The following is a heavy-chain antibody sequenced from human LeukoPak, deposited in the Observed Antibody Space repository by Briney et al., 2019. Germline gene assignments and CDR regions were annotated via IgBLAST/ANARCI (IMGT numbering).Heavy chain of an antibody. V-gene: IGHV1-3*01. CDR3: ARGGAIVATMREFDY. D-gene: IGHD5-12*01. CDR2: INAGNGNT. Sequence: ASVKVSCKASGYTFTSYAMHWVRQAPGQRLEWMGWINAGNGNTKYSQKFQGRVTITRDTSASTAYMELRSLRSDDTAVYYCARGGAIVATMREFDYWGQGTLVTVSS. CDR1: GYTFTSYA. J-gene: IGHJ4*02.